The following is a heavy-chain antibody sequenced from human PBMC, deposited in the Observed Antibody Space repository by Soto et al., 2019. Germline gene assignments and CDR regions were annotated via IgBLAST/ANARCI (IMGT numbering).Heavy chain of an antibody. D-gene: IGHD6-19*01. J-gene: IGHJ6*02. CDR2: IIPIFGTV. V-gene: IGHV1-69*12. Sequence: QVQLLQSGAEVKKPGSSVRVSCEASGGTFRTYAISWVRQAPGQGLEWMGEIIPIFGTVNYAQKFQGRVTITGDESTITVYMDLRSLRSEDTAVYYCAKGAVAGTPTSYYYYGMDVWGQWTMVTVSS. CDR1: GGTFRTYA. CDR3: AKGAVAGTPTSYYYYGMDV.